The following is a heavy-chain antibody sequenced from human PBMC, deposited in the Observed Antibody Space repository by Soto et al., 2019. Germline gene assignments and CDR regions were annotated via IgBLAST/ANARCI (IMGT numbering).Heavy chain of an antibody. D-gene: IGHD2-21*02. CDR3: ARGQVVVVTAIYYYYYGMDV. Sequence: QVQLVQSGAEVKKPGSSVKVSCKASGGTFSSYAISWVRQAPGQGLEWMGGIIPIFGTANYAQKFQGRVTITADESTSRAYMELSSLRSEDTAVYYCARGQVVVVTAIYYYYYGMDVWGQGTTVTVSS. V-gene: IGHV1-69*12. CDR1: GGTFSSYA. CDR2: IIPIFGTA. J-gene: IGHJ6*02.